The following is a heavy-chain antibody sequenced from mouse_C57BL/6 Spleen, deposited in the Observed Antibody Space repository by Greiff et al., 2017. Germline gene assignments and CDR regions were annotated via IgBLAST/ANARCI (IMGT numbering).Heavy chain of an antibody. Sequence: EVKLMESGGDLVTPGGSLKLSCAASGFTFSSYGLSWVRQTPDKRLEWVATISSGGSYTYSPDSVKGRFTISRDNDKYTLYLQMSSLKSEDTAMDYCARHGSSYSFAYWGQGTLVTVSA. CDR1: GFTFSSYG. D-gene: IGHD1-1*01. CDR3: ARHGSSYSFAY. CDR2: ISSGGSYT. J-gene: IGHJ3*01. V-gene: IGHV5-6*01.